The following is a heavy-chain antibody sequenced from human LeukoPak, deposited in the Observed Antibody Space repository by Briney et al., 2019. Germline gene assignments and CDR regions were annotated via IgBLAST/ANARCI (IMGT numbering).Heavy chain of an antibody. CDR2: IRGSGGST. V-gene: IGHV3-23*01. J-gene: IGHJ6*03. D-gene: IGHD2-15*01. CDR3: AKGGGYCSGGSCYSRDNYYYMDV. CDR1: GFTSSIYA. Sequence: GGSLRLSCAASGFTSSIYAMSWVRQAPGKGLEWVSGIRGSGGSTYYADSVKGRFTISRDNSKNTLYLQMNSLRAEDTAVYHCAKGGGYCSGGSCYSRDNYYYMDVWGKGPRSPSP.